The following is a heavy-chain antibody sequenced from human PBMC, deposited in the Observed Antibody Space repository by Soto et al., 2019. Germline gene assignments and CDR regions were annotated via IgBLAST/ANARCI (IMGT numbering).Heavy chain of an antibody. D-gene: IGHD2-15*01. Sequence: ASVKVSCKASGYTFSGYSISWVRQAPGQGLEWVGWISPKNGNTNTAQKFQGRVTMTTHTSTRTAYMELTSLKFDDTAIYFCARVDRGRWWTFDYCGQGTQVTVSS. CDR1: GYTFSGYS. CDR3: ARVDRGRWWTFDY. V-gene: IGHV1-18*04. CDR2: ISPKNGNT. J-gene: IGHJ4*02.